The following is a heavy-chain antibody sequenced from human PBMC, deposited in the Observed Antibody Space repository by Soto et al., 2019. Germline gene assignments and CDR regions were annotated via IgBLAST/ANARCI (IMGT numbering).Heavy chain of an antibody. CDR3: ARGVTAGVDH. V-gene: IGHV1-8*01. CDR2: MHPTSGDT. Sequence: QAQLVQSGAEVRQPGASVKVSCKTSGYTFTDLDINWVRQATGQGLEWMGWMHPTSGDTGYAQNFQGRVTMTRDISISTAYMELNSLRYEDTAFYYCARGVTAGVDHWGQGTLVTVSS. CDR1: GYTFTDLD. D-gene: IGHD2-21*02. J-gene: IGHJ4*02.